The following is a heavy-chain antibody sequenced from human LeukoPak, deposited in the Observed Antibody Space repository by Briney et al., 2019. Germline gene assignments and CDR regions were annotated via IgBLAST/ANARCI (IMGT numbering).Heavy chain of an antibody. CDR3: ARGNYYDSSGYSDY. Sequence: GGSLRLSCAASGFTFSSFDMSWVRQAPGKGLEWVSYISSGSTIYYADSVKGRFTISRDNAKNSLYLQMNSLRAEDTAVYYCARGNYYDSSGYSDYWGQGTLVTVSS. CDR2: ISSGSTI. D-gene: IGHD3-22*01. J-gene: IGHJ4*02. CDR1: GFTFSSFD. V-gene: IGHV3-48*03.